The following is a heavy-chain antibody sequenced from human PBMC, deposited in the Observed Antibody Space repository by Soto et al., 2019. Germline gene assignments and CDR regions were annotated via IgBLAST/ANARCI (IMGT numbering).Heavy chain of an antibody. CDR1: GGSISSGGYY. CDR3: ARSLGVAAAGPFDN. CDR2: IYYSGST. D-gene: IGHD6-13*01. Sequence: SETLSLTCTVSGGSISSGGYYWSWIRQHPGKGLEWIGYIYYSGSTYYNPSLKSRVTISVDTSKNQFSLKLSSVTAADTAVYYCARSLGVAAAGPFDNWGQGTLVTVSS. J-gene: IGHJ4*02. V-gene: IGHV4-31*03.